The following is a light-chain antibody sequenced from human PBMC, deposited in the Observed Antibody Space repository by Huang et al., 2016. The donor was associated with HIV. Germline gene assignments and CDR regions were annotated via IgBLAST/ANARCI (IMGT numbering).Light chain of an antibody. J-gene: IGKJ4*01. V-gene: IGKV3-11*01. Sequence: EIVLTQSPATLSLSPGERATLSCRASQTVSSYLAWYQQKPGQAPRLLIYDASNRATGIPARFSGSGSGTDFTLTISSLEPEDFAVYSCQLRSTWPGDTFGGGTKVEIK. CDR3: QLRSTWPGDT. CDR2: DAS. CDR1: QTVSSY.